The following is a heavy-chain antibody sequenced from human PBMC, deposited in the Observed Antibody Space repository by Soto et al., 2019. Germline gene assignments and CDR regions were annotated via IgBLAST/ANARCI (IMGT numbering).Heavy chain of an antibody. CDR2: IKQDGSEK. CDR3: GRGGTEDIAPGDAFDI. J-gene: IGHJ3*02. D-gene: IGHD5-12*01. Sequence: GGSLRLSCAASGFTFSSYWMSWVRQAPGKGLEWVANIKQDGSEKYYVDSVKGRFTISRDNAKNSLYLQMNSLRAEDTAVYYCGRGGTEDIAPGDAFDIWGQGTMVTVSS. CDR1: GFTFSSYW. V-gene: IGHV3-7*01.